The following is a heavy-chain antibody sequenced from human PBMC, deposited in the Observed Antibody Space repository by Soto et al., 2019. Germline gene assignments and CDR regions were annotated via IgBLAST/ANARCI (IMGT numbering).Heavy chain of an antibody. V-gene: IGHV3-33*01. CDR2: IWYDGSNK. D-gene: IGHD4-17*01. J-gene: IGHJ6*02. Sequence: GGSRRLSCAASGFTFSSYGLHWVRQAPGKGLEWVAVIWYDGSNKYYADSVKGRFTISRDNSKNTLYLQMNSLRAEDTAVYYCARDHGYGGNYYYYGMDVWGQGTTVTVYS. CDR3: ARDHGYGGNYYYYGMDV. CDR1: GFTFSSYG.